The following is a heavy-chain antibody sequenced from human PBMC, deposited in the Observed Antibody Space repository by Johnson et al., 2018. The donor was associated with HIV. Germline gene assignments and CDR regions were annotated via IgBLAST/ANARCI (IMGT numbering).Heavy chain of an antibody. CDR1: GFTFSSYG. D-gene: IGHD6-19*01. CDR2: ISYDGSNK. V-gene: IGHV3-30*03. Sequence: QVTLVESGGGVVQPGRSLRLSCAASGFTFSSYGMHWVRQAPGKGLEWVAVISYDGSNKYYADSVKDRFTISRDNSKNTLCLQMNSLRPEYTAVFYCARDLAGHNAFDIWGQGTMVTVSS. CDR3: ARDLAGHNAFDI. J-gene: IGHJ3*02.